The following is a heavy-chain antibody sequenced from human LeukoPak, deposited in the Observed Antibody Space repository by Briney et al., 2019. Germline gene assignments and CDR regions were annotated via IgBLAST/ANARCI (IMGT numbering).Heavy chain of an antibody. Sequence: SGGSLRLSCAASGFTFSSYFWMHWVRQGPGKGLVWVSRIKSDGSSSTYADSVKGRFTISRDNSKNTLYLQMNSLRAEDTAVYYCAKDLILRSRHGDYPALDPWGQGTLVTVSS. CDR1: GFTFSSYFW. CDR2: IKSDGSSS. D-gene: IGHD4-17*01. V-gene: IGHV3-74*01. CDR3: AKDLILRSRHGDYPALDP. J-gene: IGHJ5*02.